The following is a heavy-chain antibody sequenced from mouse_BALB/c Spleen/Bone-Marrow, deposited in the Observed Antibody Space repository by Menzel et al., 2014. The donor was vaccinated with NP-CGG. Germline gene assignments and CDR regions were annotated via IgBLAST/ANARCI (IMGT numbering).Heavy chain of an antibody. CDR1: GFTFTDYY. CDR3: ARDTNNDIYWYLDV. V-gene: IGHV7-3*02. Sequence: DVLLLESGGGLVQPGGSVRLSCATSGFTFTDYYMSWVRQPPGKALEWFGFIRNKANGYTTECTESVTGRLTISRHNSQNILYLQMNTLRAEDSAAYYCARDTNNDIYWYLDVWGAGTTVTVSS. J-gene: IGHJ1*01. CDR2: IRNKANGYTT.